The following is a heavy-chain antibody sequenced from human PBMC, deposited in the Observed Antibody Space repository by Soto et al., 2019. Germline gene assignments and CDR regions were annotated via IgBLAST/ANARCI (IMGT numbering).Heavy chain of an antibody. V-gene: IGHV4-59*01. J-gene: IGHJ5*02. CDR2: IYYSGST. D-gene: IGHD6-13*01. Sequence: QVQLQESGPGLVKPSETLSLTCTVSGGSISSYYWSWIRQPPGKGLEWIGYIYYSGSTNYNPSLKSRVTISVDTSKTQFSLKLSSVTAADTAVYYCASYIAAAGTGNYNWFDPWGQGTLVTVSS. CDR3: ASYIAAAGTGNYNWFDP. CDR1: GGSISSYY.